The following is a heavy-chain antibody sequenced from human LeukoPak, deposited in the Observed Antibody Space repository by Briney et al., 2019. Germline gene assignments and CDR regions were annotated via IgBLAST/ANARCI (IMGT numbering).Heavy chain of an antibody. J-gene: IGHJ3*02. CDR3: ARGGADSSGWGNDAFDI. D-gene: IGHD6-19*01. CDR2: INSDGSST. V-gene: IGHV3-74*01. CDR1: GFPFSSYE. Sequence: GGSLRLSCAASGFPFSSYEMNWVRQAPGKGLVWVSRINSDGSSTSYADSVKGRFTISRDNAKNTLYLQMNSLRAEDTAVYYCARGGADSSGWGNDAFDIWGQGTMVTVSS.